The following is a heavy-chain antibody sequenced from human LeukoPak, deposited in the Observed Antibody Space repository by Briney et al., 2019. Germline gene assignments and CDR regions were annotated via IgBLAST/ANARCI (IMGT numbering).Heavy chain of an antibody. V-gene: IGHV4-59*08. CDR1: GGSISSYY. Sequence: SETLSLTCTVSGGSISSYYWSLIRQPPGKGLEWIGYIYYSGSTNYNPSLKSRVTISVDTSKNQFSLKLSSVTAADTAVYYCARHGNGITIFGVGYGMDVWGQGTTVTVSS. J-gene: IGHJ6*02. CDR3: ARHGNGITIFGVGYGMDV. CDR2: IYYSGST. D-gene: IGHD3-3*01.